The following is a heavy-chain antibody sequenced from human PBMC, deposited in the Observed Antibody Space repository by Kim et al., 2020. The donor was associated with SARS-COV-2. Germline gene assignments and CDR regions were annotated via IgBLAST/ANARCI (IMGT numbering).Heavy chain of an antibody. Sequence: GNTGYAQKFQGRVTMTRNTSISTAYMELSSLRSEDTAVYYCAVRHSWFDYWGQGTLVTVSS. J-gene: IGHJ4*02. CDR3: AVRHSWFDY. V-gene: IGHV1-8*01. D-gene: IGHD4-17*01. CDR2: GNT.